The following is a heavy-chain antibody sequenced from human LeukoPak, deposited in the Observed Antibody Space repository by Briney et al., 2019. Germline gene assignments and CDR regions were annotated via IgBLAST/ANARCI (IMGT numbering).Heavy chain of an antibody. V-gene: IGHV4-39*07. D-gene: IGHD1-26*01. CDR2: IYYSGST. Sequence: PSETLSLTCTVSGGSISSSSYYWGWIRQPPGKGLEWIGSIYYSGSTYYNPSLKSRVTISVDTSKNQFSLKLSSVTAADTAVYYCAKDRSIGTYYTFDHWGQGTLVTVSS. CDR1: GGSISSSSYY. CDR3: AKDRSIGTYYTFDH. J-gene: IGHJ4*02.